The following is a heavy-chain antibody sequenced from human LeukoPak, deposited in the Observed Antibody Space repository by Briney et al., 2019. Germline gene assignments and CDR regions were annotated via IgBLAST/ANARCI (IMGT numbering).Heavy chain of an antibody. D-gene: IGHD6-13*01. Sequence: PGGSLRLSCAASGFTFSSYWMSWVRQAPGKGLEWVANIKQDGSEKYYVDSVKGRFTISRDNAKNTLYLQMNSLRAEDTAVYYCASPRSSWTGHYYYYGMDVWGQGTTVTVSS. J-gene: IGHJ6*02. CDR3: ASPRSSWTGHYYYYGMDV. V-gene: IGHV3-7*01. CDR2: IKQDGSEK. CDR1: GFTFSSYW.